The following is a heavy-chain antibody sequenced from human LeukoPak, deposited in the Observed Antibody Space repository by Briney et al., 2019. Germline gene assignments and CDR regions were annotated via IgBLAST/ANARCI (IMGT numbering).Heavy chain of an antibody. CDR3: ARAAPGIAVADTCFDY. V-gene: IGHV3-21*01. CDR2: ISSSSSYI. Sequence: PGGSLRLSCAASGFTFSSYSMNWVRQAPGKGLEWVSSISSSSSYIYYADSVKGRFTISRDNAKNSLYLQMNGLRAEDTAVYYCARAAPGIAVADTCFDYWGQGTLVTISS. CDR1: GFTFSSYS. D-gene: IGHD6-19*01. J-gene: IGHJ4*02.